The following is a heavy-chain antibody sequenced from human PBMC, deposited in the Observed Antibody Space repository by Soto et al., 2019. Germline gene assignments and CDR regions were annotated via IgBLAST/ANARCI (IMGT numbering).Heavy chain of an antibody. CDR2: IYYSGST. V-gene: IGHV4-59*01. J-gene: IGHJ5*02. Sequence: SETLSLTCTVSGGSISSYYWSWIRQPPGKGLEWIGYIYYSGSTNYNPSLKSRVTISVDTSKNQFSLKLSSVTAADTAVYYCARSGGRGGSYWFDPWGQGTPVTLSS. D-gene: IGHD6-13*01. CDR3: ARSGGRGGSYWFDP. CDR1: GGSISSYY.